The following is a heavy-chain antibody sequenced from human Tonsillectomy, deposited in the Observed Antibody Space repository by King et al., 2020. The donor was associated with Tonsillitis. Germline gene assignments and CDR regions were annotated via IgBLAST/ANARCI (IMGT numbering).Heavy chain of an antibody. CDR1: GGTFSSYA. CDR2: IIPIFGTA. V-gene: IGHV1-69*01. CDR3: ARDTNREIYLRGAEDAFDI. Sequence: VQLVQSGAEVKKPGSSVKVSCKASGGTFSSYAISWVRQAPGQGLEWMGGIIPIFGTANYAQKFQGRVTITADESTSTAYMELSSLRSEDTAVYYCARDTNREIYLRGAEDAFDIWGQGTTVTVSS. J-gene: IGHJ3*02. D-gene: IGHD1-14*01.